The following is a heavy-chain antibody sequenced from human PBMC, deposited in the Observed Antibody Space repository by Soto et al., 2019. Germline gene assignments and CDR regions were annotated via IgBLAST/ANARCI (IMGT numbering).Heavy chain of an antibody. D-gene: IGHD1-26*01. V-gene: IGHV3-23*03. CDR2: INGGGTST. J-gene: IGHJ4*02. CDR3: ARGLPTVGSIHVVFAS. Sequence: EVQLLESGGGLVQPGGSLKLSCAASGFTFSNFAMNWVRQAPGKGPEWVSLINGGGTSTYYADSVKGRFTVSRDNSINTVFLQMSSLGGEDTAVYFCARGLPTVGSIHVVFASWGQGPLVTVSS. CDR1: GFTFSNFA.